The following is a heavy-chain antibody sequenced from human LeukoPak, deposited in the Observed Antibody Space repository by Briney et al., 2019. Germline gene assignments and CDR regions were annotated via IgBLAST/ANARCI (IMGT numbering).Heavy chain of an antibody. V-gene: IGHV4-59*01. J-gene: IGHJ4*02. Sequence: SSETLSLTCTVSGGSLSSYYWSWIRHPPGKGLEWIGDIYYSGRTNYNPSLKSRVTISVDTSKNQFSLKLSSVTAADTAVYYCARWLPFGGVIVKDYFDYWGQGTLVTVSS. CDR3: ARWLPFGGVIVKDYFDY. D-gene: IGHD3-16*02. CDR1: GGSLSSYY. CDR2: IYYSGRT.